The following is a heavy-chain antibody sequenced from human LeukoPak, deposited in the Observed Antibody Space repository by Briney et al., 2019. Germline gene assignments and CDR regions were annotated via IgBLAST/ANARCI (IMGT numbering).Heavy chain of an antibody. D-gene: IGHD6-13*01. V-gene: IGHV4-30-2*01. CDR2: IYHSGST. J-gene: IGHJ4*02. Sequence: SETLSLTCTVSGGSVSSGSYYWSWIRQPPGKGLEWIGYIYHSGSTYYNPSLKSRVTISVDRSKNQFSLKLSSVTAADTAVYYCSSSSWSMGLDYWGQGTLVTVSS. CDR3: SSSSWSMGLDY. CDR1: GGSVSSGSYY.